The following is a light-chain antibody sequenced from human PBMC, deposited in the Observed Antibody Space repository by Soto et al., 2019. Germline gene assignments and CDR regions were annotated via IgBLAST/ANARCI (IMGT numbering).Light chain of an antibody. V-gene: IGLV4-69*01. CDR2: VNSDGSQ. CDR1: SGHSSYA. J-gene: IGLJ3*02. Sequence: QPVLTQSPSASASLGASVKLTCTLSSGHSSYAIAWHQQQPEKGPRYLMKVNSDGSQSKGDGIPDRFSGPSSGAERYLTISSLQSEDEADYYCQTWGTGILVFGGGTKVTVL. CDR3: QTWGTGILV.